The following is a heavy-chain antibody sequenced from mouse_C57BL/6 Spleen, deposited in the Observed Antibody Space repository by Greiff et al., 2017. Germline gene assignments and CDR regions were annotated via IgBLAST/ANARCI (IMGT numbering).Heavy chain of an antibody. D-gene: IGHD2-3*01. J-gene: IGHJ2*01. CDR3: ARGDGYSNYFDY. Sequence: QVQLQQSGAELVKPGASVKLSCKASGYTFTSYWMQWVKQRPGQGLEWIGEIDPSDSYTNYNQKFKGKATLTVDTSSSTAYMQLSSLTSEDSAVYYCARGDGYSNYFDYWGQGTTLTVSS. CDR1: GYTFTSYW. V-gene: IGHV1-50*01. CDR2: IDPSDSYT.